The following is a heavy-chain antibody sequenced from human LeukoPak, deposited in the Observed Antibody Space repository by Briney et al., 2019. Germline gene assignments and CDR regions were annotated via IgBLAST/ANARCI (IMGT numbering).Heavy chain of an antibody. V-gene: IGHV1-2*02. J-gene: IGHJ4*02. Sequence: GASVKVFCRACGYTFTGYYLHWARQARGQALEGMVGMNPKRGGTNYAQKFQGRVTMTRDTSISTAYMELSRLRSDDTAVYYCATPIAVAPFDYWGQGTLVTVSS. CDR3: ATPIAVAPFDY. D-gene: IGHD6-19*01. CDR2: MNPKRGGT. CDR1: GYTFTGYY.